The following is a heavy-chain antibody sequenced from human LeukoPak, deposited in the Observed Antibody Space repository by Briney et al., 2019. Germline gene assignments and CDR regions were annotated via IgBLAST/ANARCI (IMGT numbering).Heavy chain of an antibody. CDR2: ISGSGGST. CDR1: GFTFSSYA. V-gene: IGHV3-23*01. D-gene: IGHD3-22*01. J-gene: IGHJ4*02. Sequence: GGSLRFSCAASGFTFSSYAMSWVRQAPGKGLEWVSAISGSGGSTYYADSVKGRFTISRDNSKNTLYLQMNSLRAEDTAVYYCAKLPTYYYDSSGYYFSSYYFHYWGQGTLVTVSS. CDR3: AKLPTYYYDSSGYYFSSYYFHY.